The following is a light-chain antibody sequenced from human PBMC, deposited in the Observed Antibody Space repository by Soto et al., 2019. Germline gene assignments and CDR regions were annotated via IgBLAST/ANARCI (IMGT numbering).Light chain of an antibody. CDR3: GTWDSSLSAGL. Sequence: QSVLTQPPSVSAAPGQKVTISCSGSSSNIGNNYVSWYQQLPGTAPKLLIYDNIQRPSGIPDRFSGSKSGTSATLGITGLQTGDEADYYCGTWDSSLSAGLFGGGTKLTVL. V-gene: IGLV1-51*01. CDR1: SSNIGNNY. CDR2: DNI. J-gene: IGLJ3*02.